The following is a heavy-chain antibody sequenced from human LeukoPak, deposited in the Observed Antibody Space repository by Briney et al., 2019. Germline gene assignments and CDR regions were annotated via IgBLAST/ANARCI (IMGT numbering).Heavy chain of an antibody. D-gene: IGHD1-1*01. Sequence: GGSLRLSCAASGFDFSTQWMSWVRQAPGKGLEGVAIVNQGATQKYYVDSVKGRFTISRDNAENSLYLQMNSLRADDTAVYYCATAPRNEPRFDPWGQGTLVSVSS. CDR1: GFDFSTQW. CDR3: ATAPRNEPRFDP. J-gene: IGHJ5*02. CDR2: VNQGATQK. V-gene: IGHV3-7*01.